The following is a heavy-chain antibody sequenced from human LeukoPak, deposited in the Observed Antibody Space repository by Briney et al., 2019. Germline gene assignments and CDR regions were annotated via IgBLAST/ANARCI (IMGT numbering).Heavy chain of an antibody. V-gene: IGHV4-39*01. D-gene: IGHD2-2*01. CDR2: IYYDGST. CDR1: GDFFISSSNY. CDR3: GRRGLLVPAS. J-gene: IGHJ5*02. Sequence: SEPLSLTCTVSGDFFISSSNYWVWIRQPPGKGLEWVGSIYYDGSTYYNSALKSRATIFADTSKSQFSLKLNSVIAADTAVYYCGRRGLLVPASWGQGTLVTVSS.